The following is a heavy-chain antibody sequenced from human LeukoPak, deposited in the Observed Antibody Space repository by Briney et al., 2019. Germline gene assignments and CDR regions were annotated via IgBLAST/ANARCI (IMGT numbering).Heavy chain of an antibody. D-gene: IGHD4-11*01. V-gene: IGHV3-48*02. CDR2: ISSSRATL. CDR1: GFTFSAYD. J-gene: IGHJ4*02. CDR3: ARDLRTAGTTLRGDY. Sequence: PGGSLRLSCTASGFTFSAYDMNLVRQAPGKGLEWVSYISSSRATLYYADSVKGRFTISRDNAKNSLFLQMNTLRDEDTAVYYCARDLRTAGTTLRGDYWGQGTLVTVSS.